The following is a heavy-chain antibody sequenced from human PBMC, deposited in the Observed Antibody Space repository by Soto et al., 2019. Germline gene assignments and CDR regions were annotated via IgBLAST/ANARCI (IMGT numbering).Heavy chain of an antibody. Sequence: EVQLVESGGGLVKPGGSLGLSCAASGFTFSNAWMSWVRQAPGKGLEWVGLIKRRGDGGTTDYAAPMKGRFTISRDDSKNTLYLQMNSLKTEDTAMYYCTTDILNSNGWYDYFDYWGQGTLVTVSS. D-gene: IGHD6-19*01. J-gene: IGHJ4*02. CDR2: IKRRGDGGTT. V-gene: IGHV3-15*01. CDR3: TTDILNSNGWYDYFDY. CDR1: GFTFSNAW.